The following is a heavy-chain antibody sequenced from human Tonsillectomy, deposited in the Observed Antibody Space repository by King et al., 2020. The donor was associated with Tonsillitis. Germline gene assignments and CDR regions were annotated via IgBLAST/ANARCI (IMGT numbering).Heavy chain of an antibody. D-gene: IGHD3-22*01. J-gene: IGHJ4*02. CDR1: GGSISSGGYS. V-gene: IGHV4-30-4*07. CDR2: IYYSGST. CDR3: ARARGYKYYFDY. Sequence: VQLQESGPGLVKPSQTLSLTCAVSGGSISSGGYSWSWIRQPPGKGPEWIGYIYYSGSTYYNPSLKSRVTISVDTSKNQFSLKLSSVTAADTAVYYCARARGYKYYFDYWGQGTLVTVSS.